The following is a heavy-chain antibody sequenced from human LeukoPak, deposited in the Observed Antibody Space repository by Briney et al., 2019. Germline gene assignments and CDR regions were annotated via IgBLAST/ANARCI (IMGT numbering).Heavy chain of an antibody. CDR3: AKTLRGFSLSDY. J-gene: IGHJ4*02. CDR1: GFSISSNY. CDR2: IYSGGSK. Sequence: GGSLRLSCAASGFSISSNYMSWVRQAPGEGLEWVSVIYSGGSKYYADSVKGRFPISRDNSKNTLYLQMNSLRAEDTAVYYCAKTLRGFSLSDYWGQGTLVT. D-gene: IGHD5-12*01. V-gene: IGHV3-53*01.